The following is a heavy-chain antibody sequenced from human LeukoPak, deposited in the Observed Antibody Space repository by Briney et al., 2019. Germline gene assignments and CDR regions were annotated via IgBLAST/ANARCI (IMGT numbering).Heavy chain of an antibody. D-gene: IGHD3-22*01. CDR1: GFTFSSYG. Sequence: PGGSLRLSCAASGFTFSSYGMHWVRQAPGKGLEWVAVIWYDGSNKYYADSVKGRFTISRDNSKNTLYLQMNSLRAEDTAVYYCALGSANYDSSDFDYWGQGTLVTVSS. CDR2: IWYDGSNK. CDR3: ALGSANYDSSDFDY. J-gene: IGHJ4*02. V-gene: IGHV3-33*01.